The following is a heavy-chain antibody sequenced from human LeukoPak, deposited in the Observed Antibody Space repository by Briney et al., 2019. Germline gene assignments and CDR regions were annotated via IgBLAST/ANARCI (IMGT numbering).Heavy chain of an antibody. CDR3: ARVHIEGWFFDL. V-gene: IGHV3-23*01. J-gene: IGHJ2*01. CDR1: GFTFSSYA. Sequence: PGGSLRLSCAASGFTFSSYAMSWVRQAPGKGLEWVSAISGSGGSTYYADSVKGRFTISRDNAKNSLYLQMNSLRAEDTAVYYCARVHIEGWFFDLWGRGTLVTVSS. D-gene: IGHD1-26*01. CDR2: ISGSGGST.